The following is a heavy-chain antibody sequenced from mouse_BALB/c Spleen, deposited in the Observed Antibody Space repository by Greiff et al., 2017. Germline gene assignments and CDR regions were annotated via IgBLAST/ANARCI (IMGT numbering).Heavy chain of an antibody. V-gene: IGHV3-6*02. CDR2: ISYDGSN. J-gene: IGHJ2*01. CDR1: GYSITSGYY. D-gene: IGHD2-14*01. Sequence: EVQLQQSGPGLVKPSQSLSLTCSVTGYSITSGYYWNWIRQFPGNKLEWMGYISYDGSNNYNPSLKNRISITRDTSKNQFFLKLNSVTTEDTATYYCARAYYRYVYFDYWGQGTTLTVSS. CDR3: ARAYYRYVYFDY.